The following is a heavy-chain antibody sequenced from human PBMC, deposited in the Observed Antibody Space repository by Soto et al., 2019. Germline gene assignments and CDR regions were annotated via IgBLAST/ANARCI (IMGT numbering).Heavy chain of an antibody. D-gene: IGHD3-10*01. Sequence: ASVKVSCKASGYTFTSYGISWVRQAPGQGLEWMGWISAYNGNTNYAQKLQGRVTMTTDTSTSTAYMELRSLRSDDTAVYYCARTLTYYYGSGGPYYFDYWGQGNLVTVSS. CDR2: ISAYNGNT. V-gene: IGHV1-18*01. CDR1: GYTFTSYG. J-gene: IGHJ4*02. CDR3: ARTLTYYYGSGGPYYFDY.